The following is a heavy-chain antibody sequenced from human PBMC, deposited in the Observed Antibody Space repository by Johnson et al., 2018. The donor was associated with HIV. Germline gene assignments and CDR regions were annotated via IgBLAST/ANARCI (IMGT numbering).Heavy chain of an antibody. CDR3: ARDLWSRPGADALEM. CDR2: IYSGGTTE. J-gene: IGHJ3*02. Sequence: QVQLVESGGGVVQPGGSLRLSCAASGFTFNSYGMHWVRQAPGKGLEWVAVIYSGGTTERYVESVKGRFTISRDDSENTLYLQMNTLTVEDTAVYYCARDLWSRPGADALEMWGQGTMVTVSS. V-gene: IGHV3-33*01. D-gene: IGHD1-1*01. CDR1: GFTFNSYG.